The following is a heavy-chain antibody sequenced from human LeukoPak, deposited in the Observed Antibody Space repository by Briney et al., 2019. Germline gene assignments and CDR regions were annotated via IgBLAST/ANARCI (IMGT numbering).Heavy chain of an antibody. CDR1: GFTFSTYI. D-gene: IGHD6-19*01. J-gene: IGHJ4*02. Sequence: GESLRLSCAASGFTFSTYIMNWVRQAPGKGLEWVSSISSGSSSIYYADSVKGRFTISRDNAKNSLYLQMNSLRDEDTAVYYCARDGSVGSGWTVSDYWGQGILVTVSS. CDR2: ISSGSSSI. V-gene: IGHV3-48*02. CDR3: ARDGSVGSGWTVSDY.